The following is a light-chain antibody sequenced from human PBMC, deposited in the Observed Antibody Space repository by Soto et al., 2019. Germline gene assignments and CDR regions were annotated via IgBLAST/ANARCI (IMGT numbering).Light chain of an antibody. CDR3: SSYRGSNTWV. Sequence: QSVLTQPASVSGSPGQSITLSCTGTSSDVGGYNYVSWYQQYPGKAPKLMIYEVSNRPSGVSNRFSGSKSVNTASLTISGLQAEDEADYYCSSYRGSNTWVFGGGTKLTVL. V-gene: IGLV2-14*01. CDR2: EVS. CDR1: SSDVGGYNY. J-gene: IGLJ3*02.